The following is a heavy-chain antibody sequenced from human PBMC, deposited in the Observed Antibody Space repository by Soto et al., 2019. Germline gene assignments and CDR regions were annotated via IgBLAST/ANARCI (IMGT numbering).Heavy chain of an antibody. D-gene: IGHD1-7*01. V-gene: IGHV1-18*01. Sequence: QVQLVQSGAEVKKPGASVKVTCKASGYSFTSYGISWVRQAPGQGLEWMGWISAYNGNTNYAQKLQGRSTMTTDTSTSTACMELRSLRSDDTAVYYCASGYNWNYGGAMDVWGQGTTVTVSS. CDR3: ASGYNWNYGGAMDV. J-gene: IGHJ6*02. CDR1: GYSFTSYG. CDR2: ISAYNGNT.